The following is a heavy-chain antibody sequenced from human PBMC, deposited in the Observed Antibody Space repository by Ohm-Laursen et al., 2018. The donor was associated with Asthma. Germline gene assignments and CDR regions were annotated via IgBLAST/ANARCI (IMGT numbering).Heavy chain of an antibody. CDR1: GFSGITFSYYY. CDR2: INNDGSST. V-gene: IGHV3-74*01. Sequence: GSLRLSCAASGFSGITFSYYYMQWVRQAPGKGLVWVARINNDGSSTSYADSVQGRFTISRDNAKTTLDLQMNSLRDEDTAVYYCATDSRYGDYVPFDSWGQGTLVTVSS. CDR3: ATDSRYGDYVPFDS. J-gene: IGHJ4*02. D-gene: IGHD4-17*01.